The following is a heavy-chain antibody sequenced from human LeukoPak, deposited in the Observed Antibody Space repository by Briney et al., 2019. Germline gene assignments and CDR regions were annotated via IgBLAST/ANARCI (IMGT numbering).Heavy chain of an antibody. V-gene: IGHV3-30*18. CDR3: AKARALGGATTGVDY. J-gene: IGHJ4*02. D-gene: IGHD1-26*01. CDR1: GFSFSNYG. CDR2: VSDDGRSY. Sequence: GGSLRLSCAASGFSFSNYGMYWVRPAPGKGLEWVASVSDDGRSYYYADSVKGRFTVSRDNSKTTVYLQVNSLRTDDTALYYCAKARALGGATTGVDYWGQGTLVTVSS.